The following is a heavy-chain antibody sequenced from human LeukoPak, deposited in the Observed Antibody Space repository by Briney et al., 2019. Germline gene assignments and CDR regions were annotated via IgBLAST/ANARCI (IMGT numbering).Heavy chain of an antibody. D-gene: IGHD2-2*01. J-gene: IGHJ4*02. CDR2: IIPIFGTA. CDR1: EGTFSSYA. V-gene: IGHV1-69*13. Sequence: ASVKVSCKASEGTFSSYAISWVRQAPGQGLEWMGGIIPIFGTANYAQKFQGRVTITADESTSTAYMELSSLRSEDTAVYYCARGGLPRSDIVVVPADLLNWGQGTPVTVSS. CDR3: ARGGLPRSDIVVVPADLLN.